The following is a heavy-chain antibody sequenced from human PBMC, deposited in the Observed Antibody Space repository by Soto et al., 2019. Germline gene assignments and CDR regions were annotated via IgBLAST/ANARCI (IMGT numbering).Heavy chain of an antibody. CDR3: ARNDIFTGPPGY. Sequence: GSRRFSCGASGFTFSTYAMDCVRQAPGKWLEWVSGIRVRVGNTYYGDSVKGRFTISRDNSKNTLYLQMNSLTADDTAVYYCARNDIFTGPPGYWGQAILVT. V-gene: IGHV3-23*01. CDR2: IRVRVGNT. D-gene: IGHD3-9*01. CDR1: GFTFSTYA. J-gene: IGHJ4*02.